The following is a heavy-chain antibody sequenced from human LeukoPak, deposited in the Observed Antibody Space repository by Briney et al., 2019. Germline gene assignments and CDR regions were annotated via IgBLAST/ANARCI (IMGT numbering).Heavy chain of an antibody. CDR3: ARASSSWYGRDI. CDR2: INQSGST. V-gene: IGHV4-34*01. Sequence: SETLSHTCVVYVGSLSGYYWSGMRQPPGKGVEWIGEINQSGSTNYNPSLKSRVTISVDTSKNQFSLKLSSVTAADTAVYYCARASSSWYGRDIWGQGTMVTVSS. D-gene: IGHD6-13*01. J-gene: IGHJ3*02. CDR1: VGSLSGYY.